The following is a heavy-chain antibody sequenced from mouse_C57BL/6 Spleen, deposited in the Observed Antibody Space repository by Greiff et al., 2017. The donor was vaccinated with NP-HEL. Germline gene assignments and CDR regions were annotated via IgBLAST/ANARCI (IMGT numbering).Heavy chain of an antibody. D-gene: IGHD1-1*01. Sequence: QVQLQQPGAELVRPGSSVKLSCKASGYTFTSYWMDWVKQRPGQGLEWIGNIYPSDSETHYNQKFKDKATLTVDKSSSTAYMQLSSLTSEDSAVYYCARWGYYGSTNAMDYWGQGTSVTVSS. CDR1: GYTFTSYW. J-gene: IGHJ4*01. V-gene: IGHV1-61*01. CDR2: IYPSDSET. CDR3: ARWGYYGSTNAMDY.